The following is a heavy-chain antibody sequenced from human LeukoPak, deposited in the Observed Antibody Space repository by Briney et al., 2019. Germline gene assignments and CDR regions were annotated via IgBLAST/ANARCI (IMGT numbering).Heavy chain of an antibody. CDR1: GFTFSSYS. D-gene: IGHD6-13*01. CDR2: ISSSSSYI. CDR3: ARDKYSSSWYSDFPENWFDP. J-gene: IGHJ5*02. V-gene: IGHV3-21*01. Sequence: GGSLRLSCAASGFTFSSYSMNWVRQAPGKGLEWVSSISSSSSYIYYADSVKGRFTISRDNAKNSLYLRMNSLRAEDTAVYYCARDKYSSSWYSDFPENWFDPWGQGTLVTVSS.